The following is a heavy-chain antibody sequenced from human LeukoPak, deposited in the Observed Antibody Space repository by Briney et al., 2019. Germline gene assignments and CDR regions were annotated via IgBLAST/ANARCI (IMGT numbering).Heavy chain of an antibody. D-gene: IGHD3-10*01. V-gene: IGHV3-74*01. CDR1: GFTFSSYA. CDR3: AREETMGY. CDR2: INRDGSNT. J-gene: IGHJ4*02. Sequence: GGSLRLTCAASGFTFSSYAMSWVRQAPGKGLVWVSRINRDGSNTDYADSVKGRFTISRDNAKNTLYLQMNSLSAEDTAVYYCAREETMGYWGQGTLGTVSS.